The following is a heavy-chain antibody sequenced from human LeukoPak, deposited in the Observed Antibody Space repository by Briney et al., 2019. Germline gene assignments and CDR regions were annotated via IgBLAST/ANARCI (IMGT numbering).Heavy chain of an antibody. CDR3: ARGLPGYAGGDDTFDI. Sequence: SETLSLTCNVSGGSITGYYWSWIRQPPGKGLEYIGYIYYSGITNYNPSLRSRLTISVDTSKNQFSLKLSSVTAADTAKYYRARGLPGYAGGDDTFDIWGQGTVVIVS. J-gene: IGHJ3*02. CDR2: IYYSGIT. V-gene: IGHV4-59*01. CDR1: GGSITGYY. D-gene: IGHD2-21*01.